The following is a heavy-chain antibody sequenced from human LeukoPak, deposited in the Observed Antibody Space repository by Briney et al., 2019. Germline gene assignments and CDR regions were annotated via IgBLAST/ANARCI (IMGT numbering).Heavy chain of an antibody. D-gene: IGHD3-10*02. J-gene: IGHJ3*02. CDR3: AKAGPGTMSFDAFDI. V-gene: IGHV3-23*01. CDR1: ASTFSNYV. CDR2: ISASGERT. Sequence: PGGSLTLSCPASASTFSNYVMSWVRQAPGKGLEWVSTISASGERTYHADSVRGRFTISRDNSKNTLHLQMNSLRADDNAVYYCAKAGPGTMSFDAFDIWGKGTVVTVSS.